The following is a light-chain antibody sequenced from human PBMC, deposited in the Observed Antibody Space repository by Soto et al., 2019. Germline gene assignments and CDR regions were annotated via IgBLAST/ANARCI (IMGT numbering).Light chain of an antibody. CDR1: QSVDSSF. CDR2: GAS. Sequence: EIVLTQSPGSLSLSPGERATLSCRASQSVDSSFFDWYQQKPGQAPRLLIYGASNWATGIPDRFSGSGSGTDFTLTISRLEPADFAVYYCQQYVSSVTFGQGTKVEIK. J-gene: IGKJ1*01. V-gene: IGKV3-20*01. CDR3: QQYVSSVT.